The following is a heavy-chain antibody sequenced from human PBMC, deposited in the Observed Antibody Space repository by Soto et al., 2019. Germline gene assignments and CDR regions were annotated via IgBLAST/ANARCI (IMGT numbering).Heavy chain of an antibody. J-gene: IGHJ5*02. CDR2: IYYSGST. CDR1: GGSISSYY. D-gene: IGHD5-12*01. V-gene: IGHV4-59*01. Sequence: SETLSLTCTVSGGSISSYYWSWIRQPPGKGLEWIGYIYYSGSTNYNPSLKSRVTISVDTSKNQFSLKLSSVTAADTAVYYCAREIVATGLNWFDPWGQGTLVTVSS. CDR3: AREIVATGLNWFDP.